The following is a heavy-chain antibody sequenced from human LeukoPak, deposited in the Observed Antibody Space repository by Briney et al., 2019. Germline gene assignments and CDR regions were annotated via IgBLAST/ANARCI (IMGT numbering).Heavy chain of an antibody. CDR1: GFSLTTSGVG. V-gene: IGHV2-5*02. CDR3: VHDRKDASGNYYNLEH. J-gene: IGHJ4*02. Sequence: ESGPTLVSPTQTLTLTCTFSGFSLTTSGVGVGWIRQPPGKALEWLALIYWDDDKRYSPSLESRLTITKETSKNQVVFTMANMDPVDSGTYYRVHDRKDASGNYYNLEHWGQGALVTVSS. D-gene: IGHD3-10*01. CDR2: IYWDDDK.